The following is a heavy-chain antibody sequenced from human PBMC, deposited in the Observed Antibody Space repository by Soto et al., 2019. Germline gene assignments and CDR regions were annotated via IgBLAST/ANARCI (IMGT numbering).Heavy chain of an antibody. V-gene: IGHV3-30*18. CDR1: GFTFSSYG. CDR2: ISYDGSNK. D-gene: IGHD3-10*01. J-gene: IGHJ4*02. Sequence: PGGSLRLSCAASGFTFSSYGMHWVRQAPGKGLEWVAVISYDGSNKYYADSVKGRFTISRDNSKNTLYLQMNSLRAEDTAVYYCAKSRNRLTMVRGVLDYWGQGTLVTVSS. CDR3: AKSRNRLTMVRGVLDY.